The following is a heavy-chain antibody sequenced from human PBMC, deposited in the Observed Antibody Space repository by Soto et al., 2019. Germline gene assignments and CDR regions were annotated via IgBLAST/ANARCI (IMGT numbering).Heavy chain of an antibody. CDR2: ISSNGDTT. CDR3: VKCPGDFWSGYFDY. CDR1: GFIFSNYA. D-gene: IGHD3-3*01. V-gene: IGHV3-64D*08. Sequence: GGSLRLSCSASGFIFSNYAMYWVRQAPGMGLEYVSAISSNGDTTYYADSVKGRFTISRDNSKNTLCLQMSSLRAEDTAVYYCVKCPGDFWSGYFDYWGQGTLVTVSS. J-gene: IGHJ4*02.